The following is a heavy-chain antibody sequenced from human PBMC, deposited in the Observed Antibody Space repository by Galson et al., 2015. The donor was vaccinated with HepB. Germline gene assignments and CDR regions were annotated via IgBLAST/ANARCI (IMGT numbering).Heavy chain of an antibody. CDR1: GFTFSSYG. CDR2: ISYDGSNK. CDR3: AKDSDDILTGYYIRGDHIDY. J-gene: IGHJ4*02. V-gene: IGHV3-30*18. Sequence: SLRLSCAASGFTFSSYGMHWVRQAPGKGLEWVAVISYDGSNKYYADSVKGRFTISRDNSKNTLYLQMNSLRAEDTAVYYCAKDSDDILTGYYIRGDHIDYWGQGTLVTVSS. D-gene: IGHD3-9*01.